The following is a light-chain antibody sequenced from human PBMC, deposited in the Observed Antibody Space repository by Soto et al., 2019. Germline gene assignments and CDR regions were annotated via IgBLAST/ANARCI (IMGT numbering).Light chain of an antibody. CDR3: MQGTHWPIT. CDR2: KVS. J-gene: IGKJ5*01. Sequence: DIVMSQSPLSLPITPGQPASISCRSNQSLVHSDGIAYFSWFQQRPGRSPRRLIYKVSNRDSGVPARFRGSGSGTDFALKISRVGAEDVGVYYCMQGTHWPITFGQGTRLEIK. V-gene: IGKV2-30*02. CDR1: QSLVHSDGIAY.